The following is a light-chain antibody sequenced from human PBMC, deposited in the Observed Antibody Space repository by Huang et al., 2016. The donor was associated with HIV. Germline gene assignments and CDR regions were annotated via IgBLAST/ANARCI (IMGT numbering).Light chain of an antibody. V-gene: IGKV3-15*01. J-gene: IGKJ3*01. CDR1: QSVTSN. CDR3: QRYDNLPKFT. CDR2: GAS. Sequence: EIVMTQSPATLSVSPGERATLSCRASQSVTSNLAGYQQKPGQAPMLIIYGASTRATGIPARVSGSGSGTECTLTISSLQSEDFAVYYCQRYDNLPKFTFGPGTKVDIK.